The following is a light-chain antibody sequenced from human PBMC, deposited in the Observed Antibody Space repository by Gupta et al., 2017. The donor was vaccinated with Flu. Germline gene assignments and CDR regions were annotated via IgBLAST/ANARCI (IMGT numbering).Light chain of an antibody. CDR3: MQAPQVPPT. CDR1: QSLLHSIGYNS. V-gene: IGKV2-28*01. CDR2: VVS. Sequence: TVMTQSPLSLPVTPGEPASISCRSSQSLLHSIGYNSLDWYLQKPGETQQVLIYVVSKRASGVPDRFRGSGSGTDFTLKISRVEAEDVGVYYCMQAPQVPPTFAAGTKVEIK. J-gene: IGKJ4*01.